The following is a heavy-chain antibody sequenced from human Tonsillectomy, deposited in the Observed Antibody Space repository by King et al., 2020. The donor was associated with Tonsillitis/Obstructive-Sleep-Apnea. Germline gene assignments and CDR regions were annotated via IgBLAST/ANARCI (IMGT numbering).Heavy chain of an antibody. CDR1: GGSISSYY. V-gene: IGHV4-59*08. J-gene: IGHJ4*02. D-gene: IGHD6-19*01. CDR2: IYYSGST. Sequence: QLQESGPGLVKPSETLSLTCTVSGGSISSYYWSWIRQPPGKGLEWIGYIYYSGSTNYNPSLKSRVTISVDTSKNQFPLKLSSVTAADTAVYYCARLGYSSGWYYFDYWGQGTLVTVSS. CDR3: ARLGYSSGWYYFDY.